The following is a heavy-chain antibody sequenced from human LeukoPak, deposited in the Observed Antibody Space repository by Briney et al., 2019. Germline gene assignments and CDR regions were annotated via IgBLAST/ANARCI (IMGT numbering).Heavy chain of an antibody. J-gene: IGHJ4*02. CDR3: ATSGWAGFDS. D-gene: IGHD1-26*01. CDR1: GGTFSSYA. V-gene: IGHV1-69*13. Sequence: ASVKVSCKASGGTFSSYAISWVRQAPGQGLEWMGGIIPIFGTANYAQKFQGRVTITADESTSTAYMELSSLRSEDTAVYFCATSGWAGFDSWGQGTLVTVSS. CDR2: IIPIFGTA.